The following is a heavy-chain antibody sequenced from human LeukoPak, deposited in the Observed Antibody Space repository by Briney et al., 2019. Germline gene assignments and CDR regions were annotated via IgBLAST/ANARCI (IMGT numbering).Heavy chain of an antibody. J-gene: IGHJ4*02. CDR2: IKQDGSEI. D-gene: IGHD3-22*01. Sequence: GGSLRLSCAASGFTFSSYWMSWVRQAPGKGLEWVANIKQDGSEINYVDSVKGRFTISRDNAKNSVYLQMNSLRDEDTAVYYCARVDVVITSSFDYWGQGTLVTVSS. CDR1: GFTFSSYW. CDR3: ARVDVVITSSFDY. V-gene: IGHV3-7*01.